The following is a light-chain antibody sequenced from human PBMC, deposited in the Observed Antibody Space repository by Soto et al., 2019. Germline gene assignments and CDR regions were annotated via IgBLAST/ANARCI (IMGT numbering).Light chain of an antibody. CDR1: LLEKKY. Sequence: SYELTQPPSVSVSPGQTARITCSGELLEKKYARWLQQKPGQAPVLVIYKDSERPSGIPERFSGSSSGTTVTLTISGVQVEDEADYYCYSAADSDLVFGGGTQLTVL. V-gene: IGLV3-27*01. CDR3: YSAADSDLV. J-gene: IGLJ2*01. CDR2: KDS.